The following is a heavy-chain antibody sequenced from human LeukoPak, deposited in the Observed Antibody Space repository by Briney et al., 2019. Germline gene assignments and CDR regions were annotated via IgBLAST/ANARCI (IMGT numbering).Heavy chain of an antibody. Sequence: SETLSLTCTVSGGSISSSSYYWGWIRQPPGKGLEWIGSIYYSGSTYYNPSLKSRVTISVDTSKRQFSLNVSSVTAADTAVYYCAKVGSSSLSFGYWGQGTLVTVSS. D-gene: IGHD6-6*01. V-gene: IGHV4-39*01. J-gene: IGHJ4*02. CDR3: AKVGSSSLSFGY. CDR1: GGSISSSSYY. CDR2: IYYSGST.